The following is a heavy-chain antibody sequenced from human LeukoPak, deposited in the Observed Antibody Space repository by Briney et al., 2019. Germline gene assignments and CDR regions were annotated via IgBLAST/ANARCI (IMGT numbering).Heavy chain of an antibody. V-gene: IGHV4-4*07. CDR3: ARDFALGGGYYYYGMDV. Sequence: PSETLSLTCTVSGGSIRSYYWSWIRQPAGKGLEWIGRIYTSGSTNYNPSLKSRVTMSVDTSKNQFSLKLSSVTAADTAVCYCARDFALGGGYYYYGMDVWGQGTTVTVSS. J-gene: IGHJ6*02. CDR1: GGSIRSYY. D-gene: IGHD3-10*01. CDR2: IYTSGST.